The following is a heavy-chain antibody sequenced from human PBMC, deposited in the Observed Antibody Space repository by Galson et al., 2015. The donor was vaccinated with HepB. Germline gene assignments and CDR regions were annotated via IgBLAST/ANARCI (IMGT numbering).Heavy chain of an antibody. CDR1: GYTFTSYY. CDR3: ARDRTSGWSGAAAY. J-gene: IGHJ4*02. V-gene: IGHV1-2*02. D-gene: IGHD6-19*01. Sequence: SVKVSCKASGYTFTSYYIHWIRQAPGQGLEWMGWISPNSNGKQFAQKFQGRVTLTRDTSISTVYMELTGLRSDDTAVYFCARDRTSGWSGAAAYWGQGTLVTVSS. CDR2: ISPNSNGK.